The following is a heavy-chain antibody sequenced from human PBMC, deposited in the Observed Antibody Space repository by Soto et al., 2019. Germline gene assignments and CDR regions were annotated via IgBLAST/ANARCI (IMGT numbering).Heavy chain of an antibody. D-gene: IGHD2-2*01. J-gene: IGHJ5*02. V-gene: IGHV1-46*01. Sequence: ASVEVSCKASGYTFTSYYMHWVRQAPGQGLEWMGIINPSGGSTSYAQKFQGRVTMTRDTSTSTVYMELSSLRSEDTAVYYCAREAQIVVVPAAPGWWFDPWGQGTLVTVSS. CDR3: AREAQIVVVPAAPGWWFDP. CDR2: INPSGGST. CDR1: GYTFTSYY.